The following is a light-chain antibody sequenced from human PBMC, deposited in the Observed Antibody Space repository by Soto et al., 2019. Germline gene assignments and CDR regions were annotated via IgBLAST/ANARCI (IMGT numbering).Light chain of an antibody. CDR1: QYINTR. Sequence: EIVLTQSPATLSSFPGDRVTLSCRASQYINTRLAWYQHRPGQAHRLLIYQTYIRAAGIPARFSASGSGTDFTLTIRDVQPEDFALYYCNQRQSWPRTFGQGTKVDIK. J-gene: IGKJ1*01. CDR3: NQRQSWPRT. V-gene: IGKV3-11*01. CDR2: QTY.